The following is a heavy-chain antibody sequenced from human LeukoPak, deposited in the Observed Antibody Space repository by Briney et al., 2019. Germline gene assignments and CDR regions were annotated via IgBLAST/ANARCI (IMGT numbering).Heavy chain of an antibody. J-gene: IGHJ4*02. CDR3: TRRSNSQPPNY. CDR1: GGSISSSPYY. V-gene: IGHV4-39*01. Sequence: SETLSLTCTVSGGSISSSPYYWGWIRQPPGKDLEWIGSIYYSGSTYYNPSLKSRVTISVDTSKNQFSLKLSSVTAADTAVYYCTRRSNSQPPNYWGQGTLVSVSS. D-gene: IGHD4-23*01. CDR2: IYYSGST.